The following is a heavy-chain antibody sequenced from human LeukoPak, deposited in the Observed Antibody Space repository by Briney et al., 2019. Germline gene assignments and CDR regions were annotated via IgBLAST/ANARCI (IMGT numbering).Heavy chain of an antibody. J-gene: IGHJ4*02. D-gene: IGHD2/OR15-2a*01. CDR2: ISAYNGNT. CDR3: ARLIQSKYRNTDYFDY. Sequence: AASVKVSCKASGYTFTSYGISWVRQAPGQGLEWMGWISAYNGNTNYAQKLQGRVTMTTDTSTSTAYMELSRLRSDDTAVYYCARLIQSKYRNTDYFDYWSQGTLVTVSS. V-gene: IGHV1-18*01. CDR1: GYTFTSYG.